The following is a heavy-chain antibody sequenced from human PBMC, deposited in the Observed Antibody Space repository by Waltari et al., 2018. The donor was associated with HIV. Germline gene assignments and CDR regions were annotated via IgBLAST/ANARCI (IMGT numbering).Heavy chain of an antibody. J-gene: IGHJ4*02. CDR1: GLPGTTSA. CDR2: IGARDSST. D-gene: IGHD6-19*01. V-gene: IGHV3-23*04. Sequence: DVHLAASGGGLAQPGGSLRISCVVSGLPGTTSALTWVRQAPGKGLDWVSSIGARDSSTVYADSVWDRFTISRDDSQNTMMLQMDSLTNNDTAVYYCANDAAVSAGPLDSWGQGIIVVVSS. CDR3: ANDAAVSAGPLDS.